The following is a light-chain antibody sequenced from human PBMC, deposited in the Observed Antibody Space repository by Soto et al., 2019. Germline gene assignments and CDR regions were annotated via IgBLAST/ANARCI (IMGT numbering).Light chain of an antibody. CDR2: EVT. CDR1: SGDIGGYNY. V-gene: IGLV2-14*01. Sequence: QSVLTQPASVSGSPGQSITISCTGTSGDIGGYNYVSWYQQHPGKAPKLLISEVTNRPSGVSNRFSGSKPGNTASLTISGLQAEDEADYYCSSYTTNITPVVFGGGTKLTVL. CDR3: SSYTTNITPVV. J-gene: IGLJ2*01.